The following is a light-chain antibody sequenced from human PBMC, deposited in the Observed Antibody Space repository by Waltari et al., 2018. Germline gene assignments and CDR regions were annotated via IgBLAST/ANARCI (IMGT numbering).Light chain of an antibody. CDR2: DAS. Sequence: EIMLTQSPGTLSLSPGERATLSCRASQSISRYLAWYQHKPGQAPRLLIYDASSRATGIPDRFSVSGSVTDVSLTISRLGPEEFAVYYCQKYGSLPATFGQGTKVEIK. V-gene: IGKV3-20*01. J-gene: IGKJ1*01. CDR1: QSISRY. CDR3: QKYGSLPAT.